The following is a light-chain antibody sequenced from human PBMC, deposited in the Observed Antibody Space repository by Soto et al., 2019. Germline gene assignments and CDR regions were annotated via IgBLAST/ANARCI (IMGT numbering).Light chain of an antibody. J-gene: IGKJ2*01. V-gene: IGKV3-20*01. Sequence: EIVLTKSPGTLSLSPGERATLSCRASQRVSSSYLAWYQQKPGQAPRLLVYGSSSRATGIPDRFSGSGSGTDFTLTISRLEPEDFAVYYCQQYGSSPYTFGQGTKLEIK. CDR1: QRVSSSY. CDR2: GSS. CDR3: QQYGSSPYT.